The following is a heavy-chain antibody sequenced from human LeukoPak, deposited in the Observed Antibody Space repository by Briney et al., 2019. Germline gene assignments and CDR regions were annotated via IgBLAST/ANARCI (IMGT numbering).Heavy chain of an antibody. CDR3: ERVNYYDSSGYYGDY. V-gene: IGHV5-51*01. Sequence: GESLKISCKGSGYSFTSYWIGWVRQMPGKGLEWMGIIYPGVSDTRYSPSFQGQVTISADKSISTAYLQWSSLKASDTAMYYCERVNYYDSSGYYGDYWGQGTLVTVSS. D-gene: IGHD3-22*01. CDR1: GYSFTSYW. J-gene: IGHJ4*02. CDR2: IYPGVSDT.